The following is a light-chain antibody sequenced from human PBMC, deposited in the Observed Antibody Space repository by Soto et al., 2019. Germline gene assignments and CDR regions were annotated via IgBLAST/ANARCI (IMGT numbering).Light chain of an antibody. CDR1: QSVSSN. V-gene: IGKV3-15*01. CDR2: GAS. Sequence: EIVMTQSPATLSVSPGERATLSCRASQSVSSNFAWYQQKPGQAPRILIYGASTRATGIPARFSGSGCGTEFTLTIRSLQSEYFAVYYCQQYNNWPWTFGQGTKVEIK. J-gene: IGKJ1*01. CDR3: QQYNNWPWT.